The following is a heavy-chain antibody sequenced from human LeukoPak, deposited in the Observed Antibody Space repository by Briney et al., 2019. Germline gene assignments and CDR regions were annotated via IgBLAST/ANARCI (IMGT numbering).Heavy chain of an antibody. V-gene: IGHV5-51*01. CDR3: ARHRGALGITIFGVGMGDYYMDV. Sequence: GESLKISFKGSGYRFTSYWIGWVRPMPGKGLEWMGIIYPGDSDTRYSPSFQGQVTISADKSISTAYLQWSSLKASDTAMYYCARHRGALGITIFGVGMGDYYMDVWGKGTTVTVSS. CDR1: GYRFTSYW. J-gene: IGHJ6*03. D-gene: IGHD3-3*01. CDR2: IYPGDSDT.